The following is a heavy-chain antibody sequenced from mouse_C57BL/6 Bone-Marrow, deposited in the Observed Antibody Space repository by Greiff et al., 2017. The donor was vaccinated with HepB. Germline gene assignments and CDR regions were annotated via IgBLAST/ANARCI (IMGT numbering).Heavy chain of an antibody. D-gene: IGHD1-1*01. Sequence: QVQLQQPGTELVKPGASVKLSCKASGYTFTSYWMHWVKQRPGQGLEWIGNINPSNGGTNYNEKFKSKATLTVDKSSSPAYMQLSSLTSEDSAVYYCARGGYGSSYRFAYWGQGTLVTVSA. CDR1: GYTFTSYW. J-gene: IGHJ3*01. CDR3: ARGGYGSSYRFAY. V-gene: IGHV1-53*01. CDR2: INPSNGGT.